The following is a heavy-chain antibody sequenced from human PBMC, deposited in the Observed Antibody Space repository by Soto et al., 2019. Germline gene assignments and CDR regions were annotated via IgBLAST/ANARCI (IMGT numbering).Heavy chain of an antibody. Sequence: QAQLVQSGAEVKKPGASVKVSCKAAGYTFTSYDINGVRQATGQGLEWMGWMNPISGNTGYAQKFQGRVSMTRDTSISTAYMELSSLRSEDTAVYYCVRSPGGPSNYYYNMDVWGEGTTVTVSS. D-gene: IGHD3-10*01. CDR1: GYTFTSYD. J-gene: IGHJ6*03. CDR3: VRSPGGPSNYYYNMDV. V-gene: IGHV1-8*01. CDR2: MNPISGNT.